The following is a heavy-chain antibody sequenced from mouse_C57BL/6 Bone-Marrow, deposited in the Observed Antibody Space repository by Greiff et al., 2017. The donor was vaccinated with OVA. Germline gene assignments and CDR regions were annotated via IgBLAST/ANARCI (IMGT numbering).Heavy chain of an antibody. D-gene: IGHD4-1*01. Sequence: DVMLVESGGGLVQPGGSLKLSCAASGFTFSDYYMYWVRQTPEKRLEWVAYISNGGGSTYYPDTVKGRFTISRDNAKNTLYLQMSRLKSEDTAMYYCARHGTAYFDYWGQGTTLTVSS. CDR2: ISNGGGST. CDR3: ARHGTAYFDY. J-gene: IGHJ2*01. CDR1: GFTFSDYY. V-gene: IGHV5-12*01.